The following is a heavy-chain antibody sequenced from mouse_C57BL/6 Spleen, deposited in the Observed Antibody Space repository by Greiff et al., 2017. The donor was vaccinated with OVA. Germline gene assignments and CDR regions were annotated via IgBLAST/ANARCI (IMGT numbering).Heavy chain of an antibody. CDR3: ARGLTGTAPFAY. D-gene: IGHD4-1*01. V-gene: IGHV3-1*01. CDR1: GYSITSGYD. Sequence: EVKLMESGPGMVKPSQSLSLTCTVTGYSITSGYDWHWIRHFPGNKLEWMGYISYSGSTNYNPSLKSRISITHDTSKNHFFLKLNSVTTEDTATYYCARGLTGTAPFAYWGQGTLVTVSA. J-gene: IGHJ3*01. CDR2: ISYSGST.